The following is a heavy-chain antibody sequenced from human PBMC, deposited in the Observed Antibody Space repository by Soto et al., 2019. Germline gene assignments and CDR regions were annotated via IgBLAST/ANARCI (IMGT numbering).Heavy chain of an antibody. J-gene: IGHJ6*02. Sequence: SETLSLTCTVSGASISSGNFYWTWIRQHPGKGLEWIGYTHHSGSTYYNPSLRSRLTISMDTSENQFSLRLNSVTAADTAVYYCARDMLGLGVWGQGTTVTVSS. CDR2: THHSGST. V-gene: IGHV4-31*03. D-gene: IGHD3-10*02. CDR1: GASISSGNFY. CDR3: ARDMLGLGV.